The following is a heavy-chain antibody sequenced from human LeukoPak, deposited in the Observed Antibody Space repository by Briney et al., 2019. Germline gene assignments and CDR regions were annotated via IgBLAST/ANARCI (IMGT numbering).Heavy chain of an antibody. CDR3: ARVLKVDTAMESFDY. CDR2: INHSGST. CDR1: GGSFSGYY. Sequence: PSETLSLTCAVYGGSFSGYYWSWIRQPPGKGLEWIGEINHSGSTNYNPSLKSRVTISVDTSKNQFSLKLSSVTAADTAVYHCARVLKVDTAMESFDYWGQGTLVTVSS. D-gene: IGHD5-18*01. J-gene: IGHJ4*02. V-gene: IGHV4-34*01.